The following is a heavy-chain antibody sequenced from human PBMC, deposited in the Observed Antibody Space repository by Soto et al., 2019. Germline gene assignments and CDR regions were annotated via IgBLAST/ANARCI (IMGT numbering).Heavy chain of an antibody. D-gene: IGHD6-19*01. CDR1: GFTFSSYA. J-gene: IGHJ3*02. Sequence: PGGSLRLSCAASGFTFSSYAMHWARQAPGKGLEWVAVISYDGSNKYYADSVKGRFTISRGNSKNTLYLQMNSLRAEDTAVYYCARDPITAVAGNDAFDIWGQGTMVTVSS. CDR3: ARDPITAVAGNDAFDI. V-gene: IGHV3-30-3*01. CDR2: ISYDGSNK.